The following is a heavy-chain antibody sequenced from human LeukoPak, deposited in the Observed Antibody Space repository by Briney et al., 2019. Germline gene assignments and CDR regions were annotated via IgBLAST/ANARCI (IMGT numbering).Heavy chain of an antibody. Sequence: SQTLSLTCTVSGGSISSGGYYWSWIRQPPGKGLEWIGYIYYSGSTKYNPSLKSRVTISVDTSKNQFSLKLSSVTAADTAVYYCARHSENYFYFDYWGQGTLVTVSS. D-gene: IGHD1-26*01. CDR1: GGSISSGGYY. CDR2: IYYSGST. J-gene: IGHJ4*02. CDR3: ARHSENYFYFDY. V-gene: IGHV4-61*08.